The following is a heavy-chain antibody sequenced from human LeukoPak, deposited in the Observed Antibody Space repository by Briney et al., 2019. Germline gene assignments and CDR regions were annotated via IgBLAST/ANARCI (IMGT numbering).Heavy chain of an antibody. CDR1: GGSISSSSYY. Sequence: SETLSLTCSVSGGSISSSSYYWGWIRQPPGKGLEWIGSLYYSGSTYYNPSLKSRVTISVDTSKNQFSLKLNSVTAADTAVYYCARHDAVGSGWSPFDYWGQGTLVTVPS. J-gene: IGHJ4*02. V-gene: IGHV4-39*01. CDR2: LYYSGST. CDR3: ARHDAVGSGWSPFDY. D-gene: IGHD6-19*01.